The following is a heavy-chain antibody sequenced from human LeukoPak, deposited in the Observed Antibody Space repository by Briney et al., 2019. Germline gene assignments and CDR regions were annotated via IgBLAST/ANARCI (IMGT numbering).Heavy chain of an antibody. Sequence: ASVKVSCKASGYTFTASYLHWVRQAPGLGLEWMGMANPTSGRTNYAQKFRGRVTMTRDTSTSTVYMELSSLRSEDTAVYYCASMSMDSSSWYYSFDPWGQGTLVTVSS. J-gene: IGHJ5*02. CDR2: ANPTSGRT. V-gene: IGHV1-46*01. CDR1: GYTFTASY. CDR3: ASMSMDSSSWYYSFDP. D-gene: IGHD6-13*01.